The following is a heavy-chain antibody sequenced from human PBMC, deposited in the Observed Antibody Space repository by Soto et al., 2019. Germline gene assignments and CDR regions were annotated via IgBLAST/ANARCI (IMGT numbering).Heavy chain of an antibody. Sequence: EVQLVESGGGLVKPGGSLRLSCAASGFTFSSYSMNWVGQAPGKGLEWVSSISSSSSYIYYADSVKGRFTISRDNAKNSLYLQMNSLRAEDTAVYYCAREMLDAFDIWGQGTMVTVSS. CDR2: ISSSSSYI. D-gene: IGHD2-8*01. V-gene: IGHV3-21*01. CDR3: AREMLDAFDI. CDR1: GFTFSSYS. J-gene: IGHJ3*02.